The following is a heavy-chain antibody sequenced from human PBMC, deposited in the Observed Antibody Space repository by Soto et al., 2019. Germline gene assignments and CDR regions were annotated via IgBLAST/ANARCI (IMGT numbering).Heavy chain of an antibody. J-gene: IGHJ6*02. D-gene: IGHD1-1*01. Sequence: ASVKVSCKASGYTFTSYYMHWVRQAPGQGLEWMEIINPSGGSTSYAQKFQGRVTMTRDTSTSTVYMELSSLRSEDTAVYYCARGIAGVPYYYYGMDVWGQGTTVTVSS. V-gene: IGHV1-46*01. CDR3: ARGIAGVPYYYYGMDV. CDR1: GYTFTSYY. CDR2: INPSGGST.